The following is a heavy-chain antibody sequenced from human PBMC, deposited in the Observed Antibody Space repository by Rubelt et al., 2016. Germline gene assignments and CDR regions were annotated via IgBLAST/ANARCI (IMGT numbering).Heavy chain of an antibody. J-gene: IGHJ5*02. Sequence: IYYSGSTYYNPSLKSRVTISVDTSKNQFSLKLSSVTAADTAVYYCARPKWERGLWFDPWGQGTLVTVSS. D-gene: IGHD1-26*01. CDR3: ARPKWERGLWFDP. CDR2: IYYSGST. V-gene: IGHV4-39*07.